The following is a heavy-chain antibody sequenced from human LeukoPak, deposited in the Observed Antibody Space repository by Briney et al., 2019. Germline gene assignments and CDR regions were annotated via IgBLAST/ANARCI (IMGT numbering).Heavy chain of an antibody. Sequence: GGSLRLSCAASGFTFSSDAMSWVRQAPGKGLEWVSAISGSGGSTYYADSVKGRFTISRDNSKNTLYLQMNSLRAEDTAVYYCAKDYCGGDCYPYYFDYWGQGTLVTVSS. D-gene: IGHD2-21*01. J-gene: IGHJ4*02. V-gene: IGHV3-23*01. CDR2: ISGSGGST. CDR1: GFTFSSDA. CDR3: AKDYCGGDCYPYYFDY.